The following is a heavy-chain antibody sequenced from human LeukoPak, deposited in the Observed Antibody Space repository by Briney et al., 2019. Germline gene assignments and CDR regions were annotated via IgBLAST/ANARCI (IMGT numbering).Heavy chain of an antibody. V-gene: IGHV4-61*02. Sequence: SETLSLTCTVSGGSISSGSYYWSWIRQPAGKGLEWIGRAFASGSTNYNPSLKSRVTISVDTSKNQFSLKLSSVTAADTAVYYCARDHVLAARPYYYSYYMDVWGKGTTVTVSS. D-gene: IGHD6-6*01. J-gene: IGHJ6*03. CDR3: ARDHVLAARPYYYSYYMDV. CDR1: GGSISSGSYY. CDR2: AFASGST.